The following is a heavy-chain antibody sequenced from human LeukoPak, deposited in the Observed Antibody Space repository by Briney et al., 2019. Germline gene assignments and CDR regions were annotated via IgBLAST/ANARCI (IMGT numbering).Heavy chain of an antibody. D-gene: IGHD1-26*01. CDR2: IWYDGSNK. Sequence: PGGSLRLSCAASGFTFSSYGMHWVRQAPGKGLEWVAVIWYDGSNKYYADSVKGRFTISRDNSKNTLYLQMNSLRAEDTAVYYCAREGAGARGFDYWGQGTLVTVSS. V-gene: IGHV3-33*08. CDR1: GFTFSSYG. CDR3: AREGAGARGFDY. J-gene: IGHJ4*02.